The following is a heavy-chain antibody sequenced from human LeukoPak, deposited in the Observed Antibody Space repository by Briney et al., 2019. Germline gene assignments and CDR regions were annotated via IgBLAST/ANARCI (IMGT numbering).Heavy chain of an antibody. CDR1: GGSFSGYY. D-gene: IGHD1-14*01. CDR2: INHSGST. CDR3: ARGNGLTDGERYYFDY. Sequence: PSETLSLTCAVYGGSFSGYYWSWIRQPPGKGLEWIGEINHSGSTNYNPSLKSRVTISVDTSKTQFSLKLSSVPAADTAVYYCARGNGLTDGERYYFDYWGQGTLVTVSS. J-gene: IGHJ4*02. V-gene: IGHV4-34*01.